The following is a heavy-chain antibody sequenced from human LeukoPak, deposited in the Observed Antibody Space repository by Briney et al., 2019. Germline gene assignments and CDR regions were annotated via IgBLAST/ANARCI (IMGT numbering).Heavy chain of an antibody. J-gene: IGHJ4*02. D-gene: IGHD3-16*01. CDR2: IKPDGSDK. CDR1: GFTFSTYW. CDR3: AEGGDH. Sequence: GGSLRLSCAASGFTFSTYWMNGVRQAPGKGLEWVANIKPDGSDKYYVDSVKGRFTVSRDNAKNSLYLQMNSLRAEDTAVYYCAEGGDHWGQGTLVTVSS. V-gene: IGHV3-7*01.